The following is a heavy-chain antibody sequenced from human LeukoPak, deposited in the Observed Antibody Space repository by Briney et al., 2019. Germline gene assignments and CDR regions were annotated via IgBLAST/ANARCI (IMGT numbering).Heavy chain of an antibody. CDR3: ARAFPRYCSSTSCENNWFDP. CDR2: ISYDGSYK. Sequence: PGRSLRLSCAASGFTFSRYAMQWVRQAPGKGLEWVAFISYDGSYKYYADSVKGRFTISRDNSKNTLYLQMNSLRAEDTAVYYCARAFPRYCSSTSCENNWFDPWGQGTLVTVSS. D-gene: IGHD2-2*01. V-gene: IGHV3-30-3*01. CDR1: GFTFSRYA. J-gene: IGHJ5*02.